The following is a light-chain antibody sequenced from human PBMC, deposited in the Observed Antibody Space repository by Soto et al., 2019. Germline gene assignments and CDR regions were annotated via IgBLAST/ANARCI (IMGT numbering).Light chain of an antibody. Sequence: EIVLTHSPATLSLSPCERASLSFRASQSVSINLAWYHQKPGQAPRLLISSASTRATGIPARFSGSGSGTEFTLTISSLQSEDFAVYYCQQYNYWPLTFGGGTKVDTK. CDR1: QSVSIN. CDR3: QQYNYWPLT. CDR2: SAS. V-gene: IGKV3-15*01. J-gene: IGKJ4*01.